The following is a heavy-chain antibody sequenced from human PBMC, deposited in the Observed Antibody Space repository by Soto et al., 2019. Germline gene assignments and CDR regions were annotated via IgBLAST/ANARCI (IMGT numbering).Heavy chain of an antibody. J-gene: IGHJ4*02. CDR2: INNSGTTM. CDR3: ARVDTAIAYYFAY. CDR1: GFSFSDYH. D-gene: IGHD5-18*01. V-gene: IGHV3-11*01. Sequence: GGSLRLSCTASGFSFSDYHMSWIRQAPGKGLEWISYINNSGTTMYYAGSVKGRFTISRANAKKSLYLQMNSLRAEDTAMYFCARVDTAIAYYFAYWGQGTLVTLSS.